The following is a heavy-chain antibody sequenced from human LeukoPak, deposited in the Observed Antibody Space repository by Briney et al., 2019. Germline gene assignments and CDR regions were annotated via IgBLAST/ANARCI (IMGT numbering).Heavy chain of an antibody. V-gene: IGHV3-74*01. J-gene: IGHJ4*02. Sequence: GGSLRLSCAASGFTFSSYWMHWVRQAPGKGLVWVSRINTDGSSTSYADSVKGRFTISRDNAKNTLYLQMISLRAEDTAVYYCARGPTRGVDTAMVSHFDYWGQGTLVTVSS. D-gene: IGHD5-18*01. CDR2: INTDGSST. CDR3: ARGPTRGVDTAMVSHFDY. CDR1: GFTFSSYW.